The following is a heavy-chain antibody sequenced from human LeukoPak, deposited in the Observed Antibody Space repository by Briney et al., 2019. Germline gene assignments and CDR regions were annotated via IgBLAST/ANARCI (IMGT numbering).Heavy chain of an antibody. CDR3: TTDGEFFDY. Sequence: GGSLRLSCAASRFTFSNAWMSWVRQAPRKELEWVGRIKTKSNGGTADYAAPVKGRFTISRDDSKNTLYLQVNSLNIEDTGVYYCTTDGEFFDYWGQGTLVTVSS. CDR2: IKTKSNGGTA. J-gene: IGHJ4*02. V-gene: IGHV3-15*01. CDR1: RFTFSNAW.